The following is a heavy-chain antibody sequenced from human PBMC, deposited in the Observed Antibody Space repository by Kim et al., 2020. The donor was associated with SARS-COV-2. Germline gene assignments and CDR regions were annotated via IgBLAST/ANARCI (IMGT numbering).Heavy chain of an antibody. CDR2: IIWTANAI. D-gene: IGHD3-16*01. CDR3: TKVLVAGGADY. CDR1: GFTSNDHG. Sequence: GGSLRLSCVASGFTSNDHGTHWVRQTPTKGLEWVAGIIWTANAIDYAESVKGRFTVSRDGAGDSLYLQMTSLRVEDTALYYCTKVLVAGGADYRGQGTL. V-gene: IGHV3-9*02. J-gene: IGHJ4*02.